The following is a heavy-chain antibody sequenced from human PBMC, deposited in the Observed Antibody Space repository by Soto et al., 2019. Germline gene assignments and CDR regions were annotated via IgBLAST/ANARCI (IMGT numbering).Heavy chain of an antibody. CDR1: SGSISSDHW. Sequence: QVQLQESGPGLVKPSGTVSLTCDVSSGSISSDHWWSWVRQSPGKGLEWIGEIHRNGISNQNPSLKRRVTITIDTSENHFSFKMNSVTAAYTAVYYCARETRPVWFGGGDFDLWGRGALVFVSS. CDR2: IHRNGIS. D-gene: IGHD3-10*01. CDR3: ARETRPVWFGGGDFDL. J-gene: IGHJ2*01. V-gene: IGHV4-4*02.